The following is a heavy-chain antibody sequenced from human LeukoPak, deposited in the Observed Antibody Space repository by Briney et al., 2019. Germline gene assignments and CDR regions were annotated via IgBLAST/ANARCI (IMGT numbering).Heavy chain of an antibody. Sequence: PSETLSLTCTVSGGSVSSGSYYWSWIRQPPGTGLEWIGYIYYSGSTNYNPSLKSRVTISVDTSKNQFSLRLSSVTAADTAVYYCARGTSGYSYGYDWGQGTLVTVSS. V-gene: IGHV4-61*01. J-gene: IGHJ4*02. D-gene: IGHD5-18*01. CDR3: ARGTSGYSYGYD. CDR2: IYYSGST. CDR1: GGSVSSGSYY.